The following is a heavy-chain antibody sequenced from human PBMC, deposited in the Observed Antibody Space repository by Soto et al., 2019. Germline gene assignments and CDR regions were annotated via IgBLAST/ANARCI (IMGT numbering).Heavy chain of an antibody. Sequence: QVQLVESGGGVVQPGRSLRLSCAASGFTFSSYAMHWVRQAPGKGLEWVAVISYAGGNKYYADSVKGRFTISRDNSKNTLYLQMNSLRAEDTAVYYCARELRYQITGRRYYYYGMDVVGQGTTVTVSS. D-gene: IGHD1-20*01. CDR3: ARELRYQITGRRYYYYGMDV. CDR1: GFTFSSYA. V-gene: IGHV3-30-3*01. J-gene: IGHJ6*02. CDR2: ISYAGGNK.